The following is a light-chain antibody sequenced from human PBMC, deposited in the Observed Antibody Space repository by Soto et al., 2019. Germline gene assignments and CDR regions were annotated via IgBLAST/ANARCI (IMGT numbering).Light chain of an antibody. CDR3: QQYNRYAGM. V-gene: IGKV1-5*01. CDR1: QSIGSW. J-gene: IGKJ1*01. Sequence: DIQMTQSPSTLSGSVGDRVAVTCRASQSIGSWLAWYQQKPGRAPKLLILGASCLESGVPSGCSGNGSGTEFTLIINGLQPDDFASDYCQQYNRYAGMFGQGAKVDMK. CDR2: GAS.